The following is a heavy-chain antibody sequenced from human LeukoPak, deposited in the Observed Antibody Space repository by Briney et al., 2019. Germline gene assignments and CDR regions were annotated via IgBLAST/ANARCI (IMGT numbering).Heavy chain of an antibody. CDR3: ARGGDGAFDY. CDR1: GYTFSSTW. CDR2: INNDGSDT. V-gene: IGHV3-74*01. J-gene: IGHJ4*02. D-gene: IGHD5-24*01. Sequence: GGSLRLSCAVSGYTFSSTWMHWVRQAPGEGLVWVSRINNDGSDTTYADSVKGRFTISRDNAKNTVNLQMNSLRAEDTGVYYCARGGDGAFDYWGQGTLVTVSS.